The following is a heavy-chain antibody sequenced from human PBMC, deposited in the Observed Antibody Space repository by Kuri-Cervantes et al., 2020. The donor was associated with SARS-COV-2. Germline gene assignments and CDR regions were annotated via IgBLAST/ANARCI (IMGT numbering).Heavy chain of an antibody. CDR1: GGSISSYY. Sequence: SETLSLTCTVSGGSISSYYWSWIRQPPGKGLEWIGYIYYGGSTNYNPSLKSRVTMSVDTSKNQFSLKLSSVTAADTAVYYCACALDTAYYFDYWGQGTLVTVSS. CDR2: IYYGGST. V-gene: IGHV4-59*12. D-gene: IGHD1-1*01. J-gene: IGHJ4*02. CDR3: ACALDTAYYFDY.